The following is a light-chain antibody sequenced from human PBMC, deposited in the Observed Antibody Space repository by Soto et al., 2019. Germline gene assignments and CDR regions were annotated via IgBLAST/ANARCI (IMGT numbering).Light chain of an antibody. CDR2: SAS. CDR1: QSVSSSY. CDR3: QHYGSSPPSIT. V-gene: IGKV3-20*01. Sequence: EIVLTQSPGTLSLSLGERATLSCRASQSVSSSYLAWYQQKPGQAPRLLMYSASNRATGIPDRFSDSGSGTDFTLTISRLEPEDFAVYYCQHYGSSPPSITFGQGTRLEIK. J-gene: IGKJ5*01.